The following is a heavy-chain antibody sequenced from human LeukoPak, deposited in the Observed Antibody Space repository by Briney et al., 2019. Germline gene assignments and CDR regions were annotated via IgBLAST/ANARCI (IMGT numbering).Heavy chain of an antibody. J-gene: IGHJ5*02. D-gene: IGHD6-13*01. CDR1: GDSISYFY. Sequence: SETLSLTCSVSGDSISYFYWSWIRQAAGKGLEWIGRTSSSGNTDYNASLKSRVTISVDTSKNQFSLKLSSVTAADTAVYYCARSRGQQLVLNWFDPWGQGTLVTVSS. CDR3: ARSRGQQLVLNWFDP. V-gene: IGHV4-4*07. CDR2: TSSSGNT.